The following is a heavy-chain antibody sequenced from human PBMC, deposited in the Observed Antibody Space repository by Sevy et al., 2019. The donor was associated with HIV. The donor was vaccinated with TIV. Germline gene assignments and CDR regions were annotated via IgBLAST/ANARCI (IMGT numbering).Heavy chain of an antibody. Sequence: GGSLRLSCAASGFTFSSYSMNWVRQAPGKGLEWVSSISSSSSYIYYADSVKGRFTISRDNAKNTLYLQMNSLRAEDTAVYYCAKDGDFSYYYDSSGYYFDYWGQGTLVTVSS. CDR1: GFTFSSYS. V-gene: IGHV3-21*03. CDR2: ISSSSSYI. J-gene: IGHJ4*02. D-gene: IGHD3-22*01. CDR3: AKDGDFSYYYDSSGYYFDY.